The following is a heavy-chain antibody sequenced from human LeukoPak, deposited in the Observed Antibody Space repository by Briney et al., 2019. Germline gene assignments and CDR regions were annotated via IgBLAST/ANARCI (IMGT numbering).Heavy chain of an antibody. V-gene: IGHV4-59*08. CDR1: GGSISRHY. Sequence: PSETLSLTCTVSGGSISRHYWSWIRQPTGKGLEWIAYIYYTGTSNYNPSLKSRVTISVDTSKNQISLRLSSVTAADTAVYYCARQGIDAFDIWGQGTLVTVSS. CDR3: ARQGIDAFDI. J-gene: IGHJ3*02. CDR2: IYYTGTS.